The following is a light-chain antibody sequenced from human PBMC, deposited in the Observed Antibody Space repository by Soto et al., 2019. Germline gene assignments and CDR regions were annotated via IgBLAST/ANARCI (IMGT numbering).Light chain of an antibody. CDR2: DVT. Sequence: QSALTQPASVSGSPGQSITISCTGTSSDIGGYDYVSWYQQYPGKVPKLMIYDVTNRASWVPSRFSASKSGDTASLTISGLQAEYEADYYCSSYTSTSTLVVFGGGTKVTVL. CDR3: SSYTSTSTLVV. V-gene: IGLV2-14*01. J-gene: IGLJ2*01. CDR1: SSDIGGYDY.